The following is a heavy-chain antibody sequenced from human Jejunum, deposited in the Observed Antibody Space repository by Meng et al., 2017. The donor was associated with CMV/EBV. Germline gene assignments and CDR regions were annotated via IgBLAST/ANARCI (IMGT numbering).Heavy chain of an antibody. D-gene: IGHD2-2*02. V-gene: IGHV4-4*02. J-gene: IGHJ4*02. CDR2: KSPTESS. CDR1: LSHLNW. Sequence: LSHLNWWSWVRQSPGQGLEWLGAKSPTESSNYNPSLKSRVTISVDRSKNQFSLKLTSVTAADTAVYYCVRGRCTRTSCYKGAFDFWSQGTLVTVSS. CDR3: VRGRCTRTSCYKGAFDF.